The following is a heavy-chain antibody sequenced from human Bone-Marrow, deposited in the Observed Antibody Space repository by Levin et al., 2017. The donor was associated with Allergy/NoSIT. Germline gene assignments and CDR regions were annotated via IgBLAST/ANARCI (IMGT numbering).Heavy chain of an antibody. CDR2: VYPADSDT. V-gene: IGHV5-51*01. D-gene: IGHD2/OR15-2a*01. Sequence: GASVKVSCKGSGSTFSRHWIAWVRQMPGKGPELMGFVYPADSDTRYTPSFQGQVTMSADKSLSTVYLQWRSLRASDTAIYFCARRGPVFYFDAWGQGTLVTVS. J-gene: IGHJ5*02. CDR1: GSTFSRHW. CDR3: ARRGPVFYFDA.